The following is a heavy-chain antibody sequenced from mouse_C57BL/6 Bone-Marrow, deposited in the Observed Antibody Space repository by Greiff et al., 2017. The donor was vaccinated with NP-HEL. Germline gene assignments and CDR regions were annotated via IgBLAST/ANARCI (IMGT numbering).Heavy chain of an antibody. D-gene: IGHD2-4*01. CDR1: GFNFSSYG. Sequence: DVHLVESGGDLVKPGGSLKLSCAASGFNFSSYGMSWVRQTPDKRLEWVATISSGGSYTYYPASVKGRFTISRDNAKNTLYLQMSSLKSEDTAMYYCARRGGLRRRYAMDYWGQGTSVTVSS. J-gene: IGHJ4*01. CDR2: ISSGGSYT. CDR3: ARRGGLRRRYAMDY. V-gene: IGHV5-6*01.